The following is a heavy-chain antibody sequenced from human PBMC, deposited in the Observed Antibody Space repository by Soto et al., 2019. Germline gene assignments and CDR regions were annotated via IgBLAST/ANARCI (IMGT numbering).Heavy chain of an antibody. CDR3: ARDRYCSGGSCYLPLDV. J-gene: IGHJ6*02. V-gene: IGHV1-69*12. CDR1: GGTFSSYA. Sequence: QVQLVQSGAEVKKPGSSVKVSCKASGGTFSSYAISWVRQAPGQGLEWMGGIIPIFGTANYAQKVQGRVTITADETTSTAYMELSSLRSEDTAVYYCARDRYCSGGSCYLPLDVWGQGTTVTVSS. D-gene: IGHD2-15*01. CDR2: IIPIFGTA.